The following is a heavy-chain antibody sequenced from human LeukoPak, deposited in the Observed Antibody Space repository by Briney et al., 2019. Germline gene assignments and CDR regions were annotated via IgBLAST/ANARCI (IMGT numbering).Heavy chain of an antibody. V-gene: IGHV4-59*08. CDR2: IYYSGST. Sequence: SETLSLTCTVSGGSISSYYWSWIRQPPGKGLEWIGYIYYSGSTNYNPSLKSRVTISVDTSKNQFSLKLSSVTAADTAVYYCARIVGDYVRRWFDPWGQGTLVTVSS. CDR3: ARIVGDYVRRWFDP. CDR1: GGSISSYY. D-gene: IGHD4-17*01. J-gene: IGHJ5*02.